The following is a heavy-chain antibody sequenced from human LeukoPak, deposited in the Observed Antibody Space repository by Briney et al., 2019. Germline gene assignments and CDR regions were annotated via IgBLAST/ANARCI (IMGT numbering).Heavy chain of an antibody. V-gene: IGHV3-9*01. D-gene: IGHD3-3*01. Sequence: GGSLRLSCAASGFTFDDYAMPWVRHAPGKGLEWVSGISWNSGSIGYADSVKGRFTISRDNAKNSLYLQMNSLRAEDTALYYCARGYYDFWSGYFDYWGQGTLVTVSS. CDR2: ISWNSGSI. CDR3: ARGYYDFWSGYFDY. J-gene: IGHJ4*02. CDR1: GFTFDDYA.